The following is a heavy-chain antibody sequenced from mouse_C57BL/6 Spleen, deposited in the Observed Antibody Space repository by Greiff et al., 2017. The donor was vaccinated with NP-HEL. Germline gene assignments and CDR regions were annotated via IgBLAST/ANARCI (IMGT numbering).Heavy chain of an antibody. J-gene: IGHJ2*01. CDR3: ARSTGTYFDY. V-gene: IGHV5-17*01. CDR1: GFTFSDYG. Sequence: EVKLVESGGGLVKPGGSLKLSCAASGFTFSDYGMHWVRQAPEKGLEWVAYISSGSSTIYYADTVKGRFTISRDNAKNTLFLQMTSQRSEDTARDYCARSTGTYFDYWGQGTTLTVSS. D-gene: IGHD4-1*02. CDR2: ISSGSSTI.